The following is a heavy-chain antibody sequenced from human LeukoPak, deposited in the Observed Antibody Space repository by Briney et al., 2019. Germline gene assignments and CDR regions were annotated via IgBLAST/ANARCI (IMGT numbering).Heavy chain of an antibody. D-gene: IGHD6-13*01. CDR3: ATRPGGSRWNGVFDF. CDR2: VYGSGTT. J-gene: IGHJ4*02. CDR1: GASMSDHY. V-gene: IGHV4-59*11. Sequence: SETLSLTCTVSGASMSDHYWSWIRQSPGKGLEWIGYVYGSGTTNYNPSLNGRVTMSVDTSKNQFSLKLTSVTPADTALYYCATRPGGSRWNGVFDFWSRGTLVTVSS.